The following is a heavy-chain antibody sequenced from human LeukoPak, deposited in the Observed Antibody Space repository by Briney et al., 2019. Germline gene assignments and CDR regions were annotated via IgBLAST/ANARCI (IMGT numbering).Heavy chain of an antibody. J-gene: IGHJ4*02. CDR3: ARDRSSNYY. CDR1: GFTFSSYW. D-gene: IGHD6-13*01. Sequence: GGSLRLSCAVSGFTFSSYWMSWVRRAPGKGLEWVANIKQDGSEKYYVDSVKGRFTISRDNAKNSLYLQMNSLRAEDTAVYYCARDRSSNYYWGQGTLVTVSS. V-gene: IGHV3-7*04. CDR2: IKQDGSEK.